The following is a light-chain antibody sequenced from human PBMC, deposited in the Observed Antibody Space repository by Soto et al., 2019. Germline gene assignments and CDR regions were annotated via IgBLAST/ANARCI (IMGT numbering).Light chain of an antibody. CDR1: QSSSSY. CDR2: GAS. V-gene: IGKV3-20*01. CDR3: QQYGTSGT. Sequence: EVVFTQSPGTLSLSQGERATLSCSAGQSSSSYLAWYQRKSGHAPRILIYGASSRATGTPDRFSGSGSGTDFTLTISRLEPEDLAVYYCQQYGTSGTFGQGTKVDIK. J-gene: IGKJ1*01.